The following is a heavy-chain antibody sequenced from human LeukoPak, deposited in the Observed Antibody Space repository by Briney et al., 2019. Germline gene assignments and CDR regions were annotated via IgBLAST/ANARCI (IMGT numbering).Heavy chain of an antibody. CDR3: ARVGGGYSYGCIRGPIDDAFDI. CDR2: INQDGSEK. V-gene: IGHV3-7*01. D-gene: IGHD5-18*01. J-gene: IGHJ3*02. Sequence: GGSLRLSCAASGFTFSSYSMSWVRQAPGKGLEWVATINQDGSEKYYVDSVKGRFTISRDNAKNSLYLQMNSLRAEATAVYYCARVGGGYSYGCIRGPIDDAFDIWGQGTMVTVSS. CDR1: GFTFSSYS.